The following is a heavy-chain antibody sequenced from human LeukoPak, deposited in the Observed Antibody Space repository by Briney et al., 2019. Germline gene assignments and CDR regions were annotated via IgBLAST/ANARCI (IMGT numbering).Heavy chain of an antibody. V-gene: IGHV1-18*01. D-gene: IGHD1-26*01. CDR2: ISAYNGNT. J-gene: IGHJ6*04. Sequence: AAVKVSCKASGYTFTSYGISGVQHAPGQGLEWMGWISAYNGNTNYAQKLQGRVTMTTDTSTSTAYMELRSLRSDDTAVYYCARDRWELPLMDVWGKGTTVTVSS. CDR3: ARDRWELPLMDV. CDR1: GYTFTSYG.